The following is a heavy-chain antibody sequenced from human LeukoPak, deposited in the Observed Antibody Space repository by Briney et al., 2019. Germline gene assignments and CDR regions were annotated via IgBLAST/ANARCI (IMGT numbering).Heavy chain of an antibody. D-gene: IGHD6-19*01. V-gene: IGHV4-61*02. CDR2: IYTSGST. Sequence: PSETLSLTCTASGGSISSGNYYWSWIRQPAGKGLEWIGRIYTSGSTNYNPSLKSRVTISVDTSKNQFSLKLSSVTAADTAVYYCASPRPYSSGWYYFDYWGQGTLVTVSS. CDR3: ASPRPYSSGWYYFDY. J-gene: IGHJ4*02. CDR1: GGSISSGNYY.